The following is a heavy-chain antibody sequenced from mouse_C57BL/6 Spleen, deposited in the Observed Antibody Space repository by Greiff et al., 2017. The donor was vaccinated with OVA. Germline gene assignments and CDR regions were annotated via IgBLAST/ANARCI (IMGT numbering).Heavy chain of an antibody. J-gene: IGHJ2*01. CDR1: GYTFTSYW. V-gene: IGHV1-64*01. CDR2: IHPNSGST. D-gene: IGHD2-2*01. Sequence: QVQLQQPGAELVKPGASVKLSCKASGYTFTSYWMHWVKQRPGQGLEWIGMIHPNSGSTNYNEKFTSKATLTVDKSSSTAYMQLSSLTSEDSAVYYCARDYYGDDGEGYWGQGTTLTVSS. CDR3: ARDYYGDDGEGY.